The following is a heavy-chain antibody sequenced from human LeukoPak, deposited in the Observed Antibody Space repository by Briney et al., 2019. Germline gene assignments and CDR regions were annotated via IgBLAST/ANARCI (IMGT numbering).Heavy chain of an antibody. CDR1: GGTFSSYA. D-gene: IGHD6-19*01. V-gene: IGHV1-69*05. CDR2: IIPIFGTA. Sequence: VASVKVSCKASGGTFSSYAISWVRQAPGQGLEWMGGIIPIFGTANYAQKFQGRVTITTDESTSTAYMELSSLRSEDTAVYYCATDPVRIAVAGMGLWGQGTLVTVSS. J-gene: IGHJ4*02. CDR3: ATDPVRIAVAGMGL.